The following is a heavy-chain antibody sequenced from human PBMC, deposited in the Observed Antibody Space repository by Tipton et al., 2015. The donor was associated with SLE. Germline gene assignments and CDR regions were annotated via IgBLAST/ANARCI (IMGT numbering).Heavy chain of an antibody. CDR2: IYYSGST. D-gene: IGHD1-20*01. J-gene: IGHJ2*01. CDR1: GGSISSSRYY. Sequence: TLSLTCTVSGGSISSSRYYWGWIRQPPGNGLEWIGSIYYSGSTYYNPSLKSRVTISVDRSKNQFSLRLSSVTAADTAVYYCARGITGTVAGWYFDLWGRGTLVTVSS. V-gene: IGHV4-39*07. CDR3: ARGITGTVAGWYFDL.